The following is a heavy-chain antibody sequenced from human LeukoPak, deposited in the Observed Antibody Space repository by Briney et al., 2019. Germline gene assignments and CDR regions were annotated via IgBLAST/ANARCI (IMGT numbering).Heavy chain of an antibody. D-gene: IGHD2-2*01. CDR2: VSGYNAKT. Sequence: APVKVSCETSGYTFTHYYITWVRQAPGQGLEWMGWVSGYNAKTSYAQKFQGRVTMTIETSTTTAYMELESLRSDDTAVYYCARESSTTWPPRYFQHWGQGTLVAVSS. J-gene: IGHJ1*01. CDR3: ARESSTTWPPRYFQH. V-gene: IGHV1-18*01. CDR1: GYTFTHYY.